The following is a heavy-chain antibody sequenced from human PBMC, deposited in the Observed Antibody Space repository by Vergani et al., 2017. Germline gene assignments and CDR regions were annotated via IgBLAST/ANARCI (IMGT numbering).Heavy chain of an antibody. J-gene: IGHJ4*02. CDR3: ARVGTSSNRDYFDY. Sequence: QVQLVQSGAEVKKPGASVKVSCKASGYTFTDYFMHWVRQAPGQGLEWMAWINPNSGGTNYAQKFQGRVTMTRDTSISTAYMELSNLRSDDTAVYYCARVGTSSNRDYFDYWGQGTLVTVS. CDR1: GYTFTDYF. CDR2: INPNSGGT. D-gene: IGHD2-2*01. V-gene: IGHV1-2*02.